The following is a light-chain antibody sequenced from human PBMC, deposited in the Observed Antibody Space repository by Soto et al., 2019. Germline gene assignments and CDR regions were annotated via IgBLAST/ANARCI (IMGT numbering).Light chain of an antibody. CDR1: QSIGST. V-gene: IGKV3-15*01. J-gene: IGKJ2*01. Sequence: EIVMTQSPATLSVSPGERATLSCRASQSIGSTLAWYQQKPGQTPRLLIYDASTRATGIPARFSGSGSGTDFTLTISRLEPEDFAVYFCHQYGSSLGTFGQGTKVDI. CDR3: HQYGSSLGT. CDR2: DAS.